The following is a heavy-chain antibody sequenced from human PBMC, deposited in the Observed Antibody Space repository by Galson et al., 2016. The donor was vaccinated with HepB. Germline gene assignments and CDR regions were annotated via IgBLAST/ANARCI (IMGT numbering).Heavy chain of an antibody. J-gene: IGHJ4*02. V-gene: IGHV3-30*03. Sequence: SLRLSCAASGFSFSSYGMHWVRQAPGKGLEWVSVISYDGNKQYFAASVKGRFTISRDNSQNTLYLEMNSLRDEDTAVYYCARDYFQLKRLITTVGVVAGLLDYWGRGTLVTVSS. CDR2: ISYDGNKQ. D-gene: IGHD3-3*01. CDR3: ARDYFQLKRLITTVGVVAGLLDY. CDR1: GFSFSSYG.